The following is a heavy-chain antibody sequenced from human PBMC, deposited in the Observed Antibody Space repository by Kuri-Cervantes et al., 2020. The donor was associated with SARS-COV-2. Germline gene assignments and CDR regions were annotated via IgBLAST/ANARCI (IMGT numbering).Heavy chain of an antibody. J-gene: IGHJ3*02. D-gene: IGHD2-2*01. CDR3: ARTNYATLLDI. CDR1: GGSISSYY. Sequence: SKTLSLTCTVSGGSISSYYWSWIRQPRGKGLEWIGYIYYSGSTNYNHSLKSRVTIPEDTSKTQFSLKLSSVTAADTAVYYCARTNYATLLDIWGQGTMGTVSS. V-gene: IGHV4-59*01. CDR2: IYYSGST.